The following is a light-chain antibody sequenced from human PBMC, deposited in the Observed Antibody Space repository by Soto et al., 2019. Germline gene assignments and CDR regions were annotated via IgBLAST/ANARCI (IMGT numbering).Light chain of an antibody. CDR1: EVISQW. J-gene: IGKJ1*01. Sequence: DIQMTQSPSSVSAPVGDRVTITCRATEVISQWLAWYQQKPGKPPRLLIYAASTLQNGVPSRFSGSGFGTDFTLTINSLQPEDYGTYYCQQANSFPQTFGLGTRVEIK. CDR3: QQANSFPQT. CDR2: AAS. V-gene: IGKV1-12*01.